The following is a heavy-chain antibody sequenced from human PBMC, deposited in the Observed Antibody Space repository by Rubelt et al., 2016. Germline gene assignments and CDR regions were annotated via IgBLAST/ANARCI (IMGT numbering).Heavy chain of an antibody. J-gene: IGHJ4*02. Sequence: EVQLLESGGGLVQPGGSLRLSCAASGFTFSSYAMSWVRQAPGKGLVWVSAISGSGGSTYYADSVKGRFTISRDNSKNTRYLQMDCLGGDDTAGDYCPTAGGTNPFALYFDDWGQGSLVTVSS. V-gene: IGHV3-23*01. CDR2: ISGSGGST. D-gene: IGHD2-8*01. CDR3: PTAGGTNPFALYFDD. CDR1: GFTFSSYA.